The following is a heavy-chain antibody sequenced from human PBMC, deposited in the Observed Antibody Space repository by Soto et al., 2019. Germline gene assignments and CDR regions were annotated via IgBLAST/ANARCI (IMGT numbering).Heavy chain of an antibody. CDR1: GGSISSYY. CDR3: ARVRSGNPDY. CDR2: IYYSGST. J-gene: IGHJ4*02. D-gene: IGHD3-10*01. Sequence: SETLSLTCTVSGGSISSYYLSWIRQPPGKGLEWIGYIYYSGSTNYNPSLKSRVTISVDTSKNQFSLKLSSVTAADTAVYYCARVRSGNPDYWGQGTLVTVYS. V-gene: IGHV4-59*01.